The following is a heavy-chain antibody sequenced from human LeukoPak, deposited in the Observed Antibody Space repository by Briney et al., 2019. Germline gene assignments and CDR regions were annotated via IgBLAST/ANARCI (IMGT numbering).Heavy chain of an antibody. D-gene: IGHD3-22*01. V-gene: IGHV3-23*01. Sequence: GGSLRLSCAASGFTFSSYSMNWVRQAPGKGLEWVSSISASGVMTYYADSVKGRFTISRDNSKNTLYLQMNSLRAEDTAVYYCAKAGGMIVVEENNHWGQGTLVTVSS. CDR1: GFTFSSYS. J-gene: IGHJ4*02. CDR2: ISASGVMT. CDR3: AKAGGMIVVEENNH.